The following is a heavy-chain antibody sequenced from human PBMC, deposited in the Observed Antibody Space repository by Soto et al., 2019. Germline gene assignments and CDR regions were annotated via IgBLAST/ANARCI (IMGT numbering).Heavy chain of an antibody. CDR2: ISSTTNYI. CDR3: ARESEDLTSNFDY. J-gene: IGHJ4*02. CDR1: GFTFTRYS. Sequence: GGSLRLSCAASGFTFTRYSMNWVRQAPGKGLEWVSSISSTTNYIYYGDSMKGRFTISRDNAKNSLYLEMNSLRAEDTAMYYCARESEDLTSNFDYWGQGTLVAVCS. V-gene: IGHV3-21*06.